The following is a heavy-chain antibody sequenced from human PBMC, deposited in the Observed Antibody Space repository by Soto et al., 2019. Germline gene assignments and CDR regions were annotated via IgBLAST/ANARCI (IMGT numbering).Heavy chain of an antibody. CDR2: ISYTGST. CDR1: GGSITSFY. Sequence: SETLSLTCTVSGGSITSFYWSWIRQTPGKGLEWIGHISYTGSTNYNPSLKSRVTIAVDTSKNQFSLNLTSVTAADTAVYYCAREGNGWYYSDYWGQGALVTVSS. CDR3: AREGNGWYYSDY. J-gene: IGHJ4*02. V-gene: IGHV4-59*01. D-gene: IGHD6-19*01.